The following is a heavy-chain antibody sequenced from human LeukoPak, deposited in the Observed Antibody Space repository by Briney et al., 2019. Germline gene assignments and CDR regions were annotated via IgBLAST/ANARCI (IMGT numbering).Heavy chain of an antibody. CDR2: IYDSGST. Sequence: SETLSLTCTVSGGSISRSNYYWGWIRQPPGEGLEWIGSIYDSGSTYYNPSLKSRVTISVDTSKNQFSLKLSSVTAADTAVYYCARGEVVGELDYWGQGTLVTVSS. V-gene: IGHV4-39*07. J-gene: IGHJ4*02. CDR3: ARGEVVGELDY. CDR1: GGSISRSNYY. D-gene: IGHD2-15*01.